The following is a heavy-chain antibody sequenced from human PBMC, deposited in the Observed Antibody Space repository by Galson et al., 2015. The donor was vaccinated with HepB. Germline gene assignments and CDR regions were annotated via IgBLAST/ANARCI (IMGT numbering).Heavy chain of an antibody. D-gene: IGHD2-2*01. CDR2: ISGSGGST. Sequence: SLRLSCAASGFTFSSYALSWVRQAPGKGLEWVSAISGSGGSTYYADSVKGWFTISRDNSKNTLYLQMNSLRAEGTAVYYCAKAPPQLLGAYWGQGTLVTVSS. J-gene: IGHJ4*02. V-gene: IGHV3-23*01. CDR3: AKAPPQLLGAY. CDR1: GFTFSSYA.